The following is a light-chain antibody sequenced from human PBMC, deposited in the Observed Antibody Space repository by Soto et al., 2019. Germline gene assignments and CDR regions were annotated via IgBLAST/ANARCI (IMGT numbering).Light chain of an antibody. J-gene: IGLJ1*01. V-gene: IGLV1-40*01. CDR3: QSYDRSLTGV. Sequence: SVLTQPPSVSGAPGQRITISCTGSSSNIGADFDVYWYQQLPGAAPKLLIYGNTNRPSGVPDRFSGSKSGTSASLAITGLQAEDEADYYCQSYDRSLTGVFGTGTKVTV. CDR1: SSNIGADFD. CDR2: GNT.